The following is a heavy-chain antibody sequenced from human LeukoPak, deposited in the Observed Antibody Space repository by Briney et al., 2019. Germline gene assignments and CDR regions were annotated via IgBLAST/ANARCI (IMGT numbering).Heavy chain of an antibody. CDR2: ISGSGGST. CDR1: GFTFSSYA. CDR3: AKDRAVVVVPAAIGVYSY. J-gene: IGHJ4*02. Sequence: GGSLRLSCAASGFTFSSYAMSWVRQAPGKGLEWVSAISGSGGSTYYADSVKGRFTISRDNSKNTLYLQMNSLRAEDTAVYYCAKDRAVVVVPAAIGVYSYWGQGTLVTVSS. V-gene: IGHV3-23*01. D-gene: IGHD2-2*02.